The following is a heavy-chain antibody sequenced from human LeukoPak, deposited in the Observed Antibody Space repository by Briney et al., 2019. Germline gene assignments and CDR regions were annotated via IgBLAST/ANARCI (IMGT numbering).Heavy chain of an antibody. CDR2: IYYSGST. CDR1: VGSISSGGYY. J-gene: IGHJ6*04. V-gene: IGHV4-31*03. D-gene: IGHD3-10*01. Sequence: SQTLSLTCTVSVGSISSGGYYWSWIRQHPGKCLEWIGYIYYSGSTYYNPSLKSRVTISVDTSKNQFSLKLSSVTAADTAVYYCARESITMVRGVINDGMDVWGKGTTVTVSS. CDR3: ARESITMVRGVINDGMDV.